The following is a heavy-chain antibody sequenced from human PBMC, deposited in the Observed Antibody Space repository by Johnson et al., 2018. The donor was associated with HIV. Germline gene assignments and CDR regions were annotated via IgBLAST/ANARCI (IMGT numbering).Heavy chain of an antibody. CDR2: IKSKTDGGTT. Sequence: VQLVESGGGWVKPGGSLRLSCAASGFTFSDAWMSWVRQAPGKGLEWVGRIKSKTDGGTTDYAAPVKGRFTISRDDSKNTLYLQMNSLRAEDTAVYYCARDVRWLPDAFDIWGQGTMVTVSS. CDR1: GFTFSDAW. J-gene: IGHJ3*02. V-gene: IGHV3-15*01. CDR3: ARDVRWLPDAFDI. D-gene: IGHD5-24*01.